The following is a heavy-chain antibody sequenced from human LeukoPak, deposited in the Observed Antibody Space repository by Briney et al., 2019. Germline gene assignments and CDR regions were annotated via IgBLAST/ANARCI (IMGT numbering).Heavy chain of an antibody. CDR3: ARDSLDGGFDY. Sequence: GASVKVSCKVSGYTLTELSMHWVRQAPGQGLEWMGIINPSGGSTSYAQKFQGRVTMTRDTSTSTVYMELSSLRSEDTAVYYCARDSLDGGFDYWGQGTLVTVSS. V-gene: IGHV1-46*01. D-gene: IGHD2-15*01. CDR1: GYTLTELS. J-gene: IGHJ4*02. CDR2: INPSGGST.